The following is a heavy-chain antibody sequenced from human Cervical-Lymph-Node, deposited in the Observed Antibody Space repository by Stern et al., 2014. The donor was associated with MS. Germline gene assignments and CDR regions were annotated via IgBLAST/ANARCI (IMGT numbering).Heavy chain of an antibody. CDR1: GGTFSIYT. V-gene: IGHV1-69*01. J-gene: IGHJ4*02. Sequence: QMQLVQSGAEVKKPGSSVNVSCKASGGTFSIYTISWVRQAPGQGLEWMGGIIPIFGTANYAQKFQGRVTITADESTSTAYMELSSLRSEDTAVYYCARSLRSVVVTALTGYYFDYWGQGTLVTVSS. D-gene: IGHD2-21*02. CDR2: IIPIFGTA. CDR3: ARSLRSVVVTALTGYYFDY.